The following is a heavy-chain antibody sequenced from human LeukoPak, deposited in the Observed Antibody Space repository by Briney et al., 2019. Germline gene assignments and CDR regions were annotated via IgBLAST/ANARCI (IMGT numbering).Heavy chain of an antibody. J-gene: IGHJ4*02. CDR1: GGSFSGYY. Sequence: PSETLSLTCAVYGGSFSGYYCSWIRQPPGKGLEWIGEINHSGSTNYNPSLKSRVTISVDTSKNQFSLKLSSVTAADTAVYYCARDYYDSRGYREWGQGTLVTVSS. V-gene: IGHV4-34*01. CDR3: ARDYYDSRGYRE. D-gene: IGHD3-22*01. CDR2: INHSGST.